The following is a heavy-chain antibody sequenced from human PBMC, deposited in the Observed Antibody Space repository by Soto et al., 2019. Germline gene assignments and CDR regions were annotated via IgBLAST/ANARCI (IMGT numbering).Heavy chain of an antibody. J-gene: IGHJ5*02. CDR1: GFSLTNNGEA. CDR2: IYWDDDN. CDR3: ARYVATSPAGWFEP. Sequence: QITLKESGPTLVKPTQTLTLTCTFSGFSLTNNGEAVGWFRQSPAKALEWLVLIYWDDDNRYNPTLRTRLSTTKDTTKNQVVLTLTNMDPVDTATYYCARYVATSPAGWFEPWGQGIPVTVSS. D-gene: IGHD3-10*02. V-gene: IGHV2-5*02.